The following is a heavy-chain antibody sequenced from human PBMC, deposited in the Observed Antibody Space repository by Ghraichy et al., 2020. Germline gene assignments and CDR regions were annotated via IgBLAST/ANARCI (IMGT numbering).Heavy chain of an antibody. J-gene: IGHJ6*02. CDR2: ISSSSSYI. D-gene: IGHD2-2*01. V-gene: IGHV3-21*01. CDR1: GFTFGSYS. Sequence: GESLNISCAASGFTFGSYSMNWVRQAPGKGLEWVSSISSSSSYIYYGDSVKGRFTISRDNAKNSLYLQMHSLRAEDPAVYYCAIITLGYCSSTSCYHYYGMDVWGQGTTVTVSS. CDR3: AIITLGYCSSTSCYHYYGMDV.